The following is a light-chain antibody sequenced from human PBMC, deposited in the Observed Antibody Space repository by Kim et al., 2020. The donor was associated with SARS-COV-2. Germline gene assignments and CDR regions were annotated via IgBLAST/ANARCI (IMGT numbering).Light chain of an antibody. V-gene: IGLV3-19*01. J-gene: IGLJ2*01. CDR1: SLRSYY. Sequence: SSELTQDPAVSVALGQTVRITCQGDSLRSYYASWYQQKPGQAPVLVIYGKNNRPSGIPDRFSGSSSGNTTSLTITGAQAEDEADYYCNPRDSSGNGVFGG. CDR3: NPRDSSGNGV. CDR2: GKN.